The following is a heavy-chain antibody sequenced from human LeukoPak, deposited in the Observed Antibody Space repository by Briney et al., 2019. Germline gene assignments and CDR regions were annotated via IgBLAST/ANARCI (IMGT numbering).Heavy chain of an antibody. D-gene: IGHD3-3*01. J-gene: IGHJ6*03. CDR3: ARVPYEDFWSGYYGYMDV. Sequence: GGSLRLSCEASGFSFNNYPMHWVRQAPGKGLEYVSAISSNGGSTYYANSVKGRFTISRDNSKNTLYLQMGSLRAEDMAVYYCARVPYEDFWSGYYGYMDVWGKGTTVTVSS. CDR2: ISSNGGST. V-gene: IGHV3-64*01. CDR1: GFSFNNYP.